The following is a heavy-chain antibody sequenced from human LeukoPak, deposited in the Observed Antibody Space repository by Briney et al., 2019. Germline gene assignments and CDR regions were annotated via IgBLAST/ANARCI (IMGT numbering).Heavy chain of an antibody. J-gene: IGHJ5*02. Sequence: PSETLSLTCAVYGGSLTGYYWNWIRQPPGKGLEWIGEIHHSGRTNYNPSLKSRVTISRDTSNNQFSLKLSSVTAADTAVYYCARGGGELTYCVDPWGQGTLVTVSS. V-gene: IGHV4-34*01. CDR2: IHHSGRT. CDR1: GGSLTGYY. D-gene: IGHD1-7*01. CDR3: ARGGGELTYCVDP.